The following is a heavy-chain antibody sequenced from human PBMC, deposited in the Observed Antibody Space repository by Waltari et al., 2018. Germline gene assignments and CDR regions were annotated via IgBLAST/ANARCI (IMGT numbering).Heavy chain of an antibody. J-gene: IGHJ4*02. Sequence: QVQLVQSGAEVKKPGSSMKVSCKASGGTFNSFALSWVRQAPGQRLEWMGGIIPIFGTTNYVQMVQDRVTITADETPSTALLELSSLTSGDTAVYYCATWGAASVNPYFDNWGQGTLVTVSS. D-gene: IGHD6-13*01. CDR1: GGTFNSFA. CDR3: ATWGAASVNPYFDN. V-gene: IGHV1-69*01. CDR2: IIPIFGTT.